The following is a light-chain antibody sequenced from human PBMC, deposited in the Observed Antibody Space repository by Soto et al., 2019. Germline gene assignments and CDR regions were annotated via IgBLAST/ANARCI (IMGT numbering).Light chain of an antibody. CDR1: SSDVGSYTL. J-gene: IGLJ1*01. CDR3: CSYVSDSTYV. Sequence: QSALTQPTSVSGSPGQSITISCTGTSSDVGSYTLVSWYQQHPGKAPKLIIYEVSKRPSGVSDRFSGSKSGNTASLTISGLQAEDEADYYRCSYVSDSTYVFGTGTKLTVL. CDR2: EVS. V-gene: IGLV2-23*02.